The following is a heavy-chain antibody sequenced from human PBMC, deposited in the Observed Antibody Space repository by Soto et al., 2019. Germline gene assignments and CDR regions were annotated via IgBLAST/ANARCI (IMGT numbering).Heavy chain of an antibody. CDR1: GLSLATTGVG. J-gene: IGHJ3*01. Sequence: QITLKESGPTEVKPTETLALTCTFSGLSLATTGVGVGWVRQPPGGALEWIAVVYWDDDTRYTPSLETRLTITKDTPKNQVALTMTDMDFVDTATFYCAHVTITYGATVGDEAFDVWCQGAEVTVSS. CDR3: AHVTITYGATVGDEAFDV. V-gene: IGHV2-5*02. CDR2: VYWDDDT. D-gene: IGHD1-1*01.